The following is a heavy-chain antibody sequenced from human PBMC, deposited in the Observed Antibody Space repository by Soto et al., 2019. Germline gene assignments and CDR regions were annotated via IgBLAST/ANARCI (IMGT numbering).Heavy chain of an antibody. CDR2: IYPGDSDT. J-gene: IGHJ6*02. Sequence: LKISCKGSGYSFTSYWIGWVRQMPGKGLEWMGIIYPGDSDTRYSPSFQGQVTISADKSISTAYLQWSSLKASDTAMYYCARQGIVDTAMVVRGYGMDVWGQGTTVTVSS. CDR3: ARQGIVDTAMVVRGYGMDV. V-gene: IGHV5-51*01. D-gene: IGHD5-18*01. CDR1: GYSFTSYW.